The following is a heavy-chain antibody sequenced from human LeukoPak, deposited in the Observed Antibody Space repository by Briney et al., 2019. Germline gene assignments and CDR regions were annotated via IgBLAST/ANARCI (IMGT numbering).Heavy chain of an antibody. D-gene: IGHD3/OR15-3a*01. CDR3: ASDTRTVAYYFDF. V-gene: IGHV4-61*02. J-gene: IGHJ4*02. Sequence: SETLSLTCTVSGVSITSGDSYWTWLRQPAGKSLEWLGRISASGSASYNPSLKSRVIISIDTSKSQFSLKLTSVTAADTAVYYCASDTRTVAYYFDFWGKGRMVTVSS. CDR2: ISASGSA. CDR1: GVSITSGDSY.